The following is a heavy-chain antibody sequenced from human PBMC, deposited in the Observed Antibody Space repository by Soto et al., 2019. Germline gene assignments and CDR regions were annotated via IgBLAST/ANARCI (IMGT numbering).Heavy chain of an antibody. Sequence: PSYCLSLTCTSCGGSINTSCGGLIWQTPGKGLEWIGNIYYSGTTNYHPSLKSRVTISLDTSKSQFSLKLSSVTAADTALYYCARHGGYYHAFDSWGQGTLVTVSS. CDR3: ARHGGYYHAFDS. J-gene: IGHJ4*02. CDR1: GGSINTSC. CDR2: IYYSGTT. D-gene: IGHD3-22*01. V-gene: IGHV4-59*08.